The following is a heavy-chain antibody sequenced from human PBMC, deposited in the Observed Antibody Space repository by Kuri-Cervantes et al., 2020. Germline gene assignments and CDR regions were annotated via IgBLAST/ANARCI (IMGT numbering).Heavy chain of an antibody. V-gene: IGHV1-69*13. CDR3: AADPPPAIVGATTIYYYYGMDV. J-gene: IGHJ6*02. D-gene: IGHD1-26*01. Sequence: SVKVSCKASGGTFSRYAISWVRQAPGQGLEWMGGIIPIFGTTNYAQKFQGRVTITADESTSTAYMELSSLRSEDTAVYYCAADPPPAIVGATTIYYYYGMDVWGQGTTVTVSS. CDR1: GGTFSRYA. CDR2: IIPIFGTT.